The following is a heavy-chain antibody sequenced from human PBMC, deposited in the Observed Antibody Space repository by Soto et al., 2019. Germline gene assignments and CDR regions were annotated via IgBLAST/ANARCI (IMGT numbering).Heavy chain of an antibody. CDR2: IIPIFGTA. V-gene: IGHV1-69*12. Sequence: QVQLVQSGAEVKKPGSSVKVSCKASGGTFSSYAISWVRQAPGQGLEWMGGIIPIFGTANYAQKFQGRVTITADESTSTAYVELSSLRSEDTAVYYCARVGYCISTRCYALENYYYYGMDVWGQGTTVTVSS. D-gene: IGHD2-2*01. J-gene: IGHJ6*02. CDR3: ARVGYCISTRCYALENYYYYGMDV. CDR1: GGTFSSYA.